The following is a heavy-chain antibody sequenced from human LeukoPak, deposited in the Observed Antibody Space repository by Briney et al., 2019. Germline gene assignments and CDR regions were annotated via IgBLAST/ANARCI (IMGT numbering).Heavy chain of an antibody. CDR1: GFTFSSYG. J-gene: IGHJ4*02. CDR3: ARDYYDSSGLPEY. D-gene: IGHD3-22*01. CDR2: ISYDGSNK. V-gene: IGHV3-30*03. Sequence: GRSLRLSCAASGFTFSSYGMHWVRQAPGKGLEWVAVISYDGSNKYYADSVKGRFTISRDNSKNTLYLQMNSLRAEDTAVYYCARDYYDSSGLPEYWGQGTLVTVSS.